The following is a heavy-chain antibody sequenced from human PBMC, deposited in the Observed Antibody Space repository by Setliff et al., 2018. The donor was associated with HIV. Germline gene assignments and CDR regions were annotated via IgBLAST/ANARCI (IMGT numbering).Heavy chain of an antibody. V-gene: IGHV1-69*10. CDR1: GGTFGSYA. CDR2: IIPIVGQT. J-gene: IGHJ3*02. Sequence: SVKVSCKAPGGTFGSYAIHWVRQAPGQGLEWMGGIIPIVGQTNYAQKFQGRFTITADTSTNTAFMELTSLTAEDTAFYYCARAYRPRALDIWGQGTMVTVSS. CDR3: ARAYRPRALDI. D-gene: IGHD1-26*01.